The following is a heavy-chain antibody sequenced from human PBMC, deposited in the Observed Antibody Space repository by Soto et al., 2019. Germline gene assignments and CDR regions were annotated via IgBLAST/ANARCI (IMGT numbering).Heavy chain of an antibody. CDR2: ISYDGSSK. CDR3: AKAPRFDDYDSSGYYSWFDP. J-gene: IGHJ5*02. V-gene: IGHV3-30*18. D-gene: IGHD3-22*01. Sequence: QVQLVESGGGVVQSGRSLRLSCAASGFIFSSYGMHWVRQAPGKGLEWVAVISYDGSSKYYADSVKGRFTISRDNSKNTLYLQMNSLRAEDTAIYYCAKAPRFDDYDSSGYYSWFDPWGQGTLVTVSS. CDR1: GFIFSSYG.